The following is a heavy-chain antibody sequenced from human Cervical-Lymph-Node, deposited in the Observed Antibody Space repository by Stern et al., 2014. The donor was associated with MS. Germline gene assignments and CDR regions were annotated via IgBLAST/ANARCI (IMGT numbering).Heavy chain of an antibody. J-gene: IGHJ5*02. CDR3: VRDFNWGNSGSSDA. CDR1: GITFSDYY. V-gene: IGHV3-11*01. Sequence: VQLVESGGGVVKPGGSLRLSCAVSGITFSDYYMSWIRQAPGQGLEWVSYISSSGKNKKYADSVKGRFTISRDNANNSVYLQMDSLRGEDAAFYYCVRDFNWGNSGSSDAWGQGTLVTVSS. D-gene: IGHD6-19*01. CDR2: ISSSGKNK.